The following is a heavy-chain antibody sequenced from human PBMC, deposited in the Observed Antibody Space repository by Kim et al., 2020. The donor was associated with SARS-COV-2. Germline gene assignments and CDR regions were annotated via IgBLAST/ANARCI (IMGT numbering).Heavy chain of an antibody. V-gene: IGHV4-4*02. CDR1: GGSISSSNW. CDR3: ARGYSSGWYGHYYYGMDV. J-gene: IGHJ6*02. CDR2: IYHSGST. D-gene: IGHD6-19*01. Sequence: SETLSLTCAVSGGSISSSNWWSWVRQPPGKGLEWIGEIYHSGSTNYNPSLKSRVTISVDKSKNQFSLKLSSVTAADTAVYYCARGYSSGWYGHYYYGMDVWGQETTVTVSS.